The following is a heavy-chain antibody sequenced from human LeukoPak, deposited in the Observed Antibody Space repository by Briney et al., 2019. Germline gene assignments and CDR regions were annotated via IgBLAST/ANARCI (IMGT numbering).Heavy chain of an antibody. CDR2: IYYSGST. Sequence: SETLSLTCTVSGGSISSYYWSWLRQPPGKGLEWIGYIYYSGSTNYNPSLKSRVTISVDTSKNQFSLKLSSVTAADTAVYYCARWVVVAATGTPWFDPWGQGTLVTVSS. CDR3: ARWVVVAATGTPWFDP. D-gene: IGHD2-15*01. V-gene: IGHV4-59*08. J-gene: IGHJ5*02. CDR1: GGSISSYY.